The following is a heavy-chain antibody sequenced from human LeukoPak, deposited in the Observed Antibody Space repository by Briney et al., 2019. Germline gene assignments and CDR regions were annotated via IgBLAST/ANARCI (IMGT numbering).Heavy chain of an antibody. CDR3: TRAITYFYGSVTYDWFDF. J-gene: IGHJ5*01. D-gene: IGHD3-10*01. CDR2: IKSDGST. CDR1: GFTFSSYW. Sequence: GGSLRLSCEASGFTFSSYWMHWVRQTPGKGLMWVARIKSDGSTIYTDSVQGRFTISRDNAKNMVYLQRNSLRDDDTAIYYCTRAITYFYGSVTYDWFDFWGQGTRVTVSS. V-gene: IGHV3-74*01.